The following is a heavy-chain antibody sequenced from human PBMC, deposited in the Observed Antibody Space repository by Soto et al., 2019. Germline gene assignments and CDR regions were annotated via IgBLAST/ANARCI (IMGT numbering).Heavy chain of an antibody. CDR2: ISYDGSNK. J-gene: IGHJ4*02. Sequence: QVQLVESGGGVVQPGRSLRLSCAASGFTFSSYGMHWVRQAPGKGLEWVAVISYDGSNKYYADSVKGRFTISRDNSKNMLCPQRNPLRGEGTAADSSGNRGPPRGEAGHPGGGYYFAYWGQGTLVTVSS. V-gene: IGHV3-30*03. CDR1: GFTFSSYG. D-gene: IGHD6-19*01. CDR3: GNRGPPRGEAGHPGGGYYFAY.